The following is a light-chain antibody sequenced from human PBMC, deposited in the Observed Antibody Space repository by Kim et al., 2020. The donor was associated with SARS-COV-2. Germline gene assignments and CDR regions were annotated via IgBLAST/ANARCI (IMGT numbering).Light chain of an antibody. CDR2: GAS. V-gene: IGKV3-15*01. Sequence: EMVMTQSPATLSVSPGERATISCRASQSVSSNLAWYQQKPGQAPRLLIYGASTRATGIPARFSGSGSGTEFTLTISSLQSEDFAVYYCQQYNNWPREFTFGPGTKVDIK. CDR3: QQYNNWPREFT. CDR1: QSVSSN. J-gene: IGKJ3*01.